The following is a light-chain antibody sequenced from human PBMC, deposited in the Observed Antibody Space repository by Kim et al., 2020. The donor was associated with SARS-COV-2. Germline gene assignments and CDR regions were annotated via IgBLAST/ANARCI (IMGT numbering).Light chain of an antibody. CDR1: HSLLQSTGYDY. V-gene: IGKV2-28*01. J-gene: IGKJ1*01. CDR2: LGS. CDR3: MQALQTPLT. Sequence: ASFSCRSSHSLLQSTGYDYFDWYLQKPGQSPQLLIYLGSNRASGVPDRFSGSGSGTDFTLKISRVEAEDVGVYYCMQALQTPLTFGQGTKVDIK.